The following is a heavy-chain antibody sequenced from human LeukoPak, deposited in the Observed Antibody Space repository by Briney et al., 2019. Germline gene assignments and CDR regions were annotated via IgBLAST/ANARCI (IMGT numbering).Heavy chain of an antibody. Sequence: ASVKVSCKASGYTFTSYGISWVRQPPGQGLEWMGWISAYNGNTNYAQKLQGRVTMTTDTSTSTAYMELRSLRSDDRAVYYCARGTMVRGVILNFDYWGRGTLVTVSS. CDR3: ARGTMVRGVILNFDY. CDR2: ISAYNGNT. V-gene: IGHV1-18*04. CDR1: GYTFTSYG. J-gene: IGHJ4*02. D-gene: IGHD3-10*01.